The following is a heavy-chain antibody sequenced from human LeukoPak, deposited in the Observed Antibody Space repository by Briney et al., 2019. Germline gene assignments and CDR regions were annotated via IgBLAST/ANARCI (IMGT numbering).Heavy chain of an antibody. D-gene: IGHD5-12*01. CDR3: ARSDSGYDLAAFDY. CDR2: VYYSGST. Sequence: PSETLSLTCTVSGGSISSSTYFWAWIRQPPGKGLEWIGSVYYSGSTDYNSSLKSRVTISVDTSKNQFSLKLSSVTAADTAVYYCARSDSGYDLAAFDYWGQGTLVTVSS. V-gene: IGHV4-39*01. J-gene: IGHJ4*02. CDR1: GGSISSSTYF.